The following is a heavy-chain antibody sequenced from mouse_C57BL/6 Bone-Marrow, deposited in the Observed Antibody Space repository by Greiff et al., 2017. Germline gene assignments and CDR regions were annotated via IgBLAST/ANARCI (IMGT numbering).Heavy chain of an antibody. CDR3: FYGSSFDY. CDR2: ILPGSGST. V-gene: IGHV1-9*01. Sequence: QVQLQQSGAELMKPGASVKLSCKATGYTFTAYWIEWGKQRPGHGLEWIGEILPGSGSTNYNVKFKGKATFTADTSSNTAYMQLSSLTTEDSAIYYCFYGSSFDYWGQGTTLTVSS. CDR1: GYTFTAYW. J-gene: IGHJ2*01. D-gene: IGHD1-1*01.